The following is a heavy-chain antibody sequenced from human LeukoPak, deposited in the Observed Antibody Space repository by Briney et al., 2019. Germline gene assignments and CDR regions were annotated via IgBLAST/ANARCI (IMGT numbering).Heavy chain of an antibody. CDR1: GVSISTSY. V-gene: IGHV4-59*01. CDR2: SGNT. CDR3: ARDRPGTTSLEY. J-gene: IGHJ4*02. Sequence: SETLSLTCTVSGVSISTSYWSWFRQPPGKGLEWIGYSGNTNHNPSLESRVTISVDTSKNQFFLRLTSVTAADTAVYYCARDRPGTTSLEYWGQGTLVTVSS. D-gene: IGHD1-14*01.